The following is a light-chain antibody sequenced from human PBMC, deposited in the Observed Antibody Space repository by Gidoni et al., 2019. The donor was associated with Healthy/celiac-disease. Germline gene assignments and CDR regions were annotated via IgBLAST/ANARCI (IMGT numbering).Light chain of an antibody. V-gene: IGKV1-33*01. J-gene: IGKJ1*01. CDR2: DAS. CDR1: QDNSNY. Sequence: DIQMTQSPSSLSASVVDRVTITCQTSQDNSNYLNWYQQKPGKAPKLLIYDASNLETAVPSRFSGSGSGTDFTFTISSLQPEDIATYYCQQYDTPWTFGQGTKVEIK. CDR3: QQYDTPWT.